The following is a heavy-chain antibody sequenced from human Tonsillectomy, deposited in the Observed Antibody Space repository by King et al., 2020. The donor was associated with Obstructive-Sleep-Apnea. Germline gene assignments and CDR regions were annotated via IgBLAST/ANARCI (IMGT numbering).Heavy chain of an antibody. CDR1: GFTFSSYA. CDR2: ISYDGSNK. D-gene: IGHD2-15*01. V-gene: IGHV3-30*04. J-gene: IGHJ3*02. CDR3: ARGDIVVVVAATGALDI. Sequence: VQLVESGGGVVQPGRSLRLSCAASGFTFSSYAMHWVRQAPGKGLEWGAVISYDGSNKYYADSVKGRFTISRDHSKNTLYLQMNSLRAEDTAVYYCARGDIVVVVAATGALDIWGQGTMVTVSS.